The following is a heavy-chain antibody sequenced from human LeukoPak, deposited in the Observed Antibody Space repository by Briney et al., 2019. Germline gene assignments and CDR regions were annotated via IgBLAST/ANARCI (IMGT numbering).Heavy chain of an antibody. CDR3: AREGYYGTGSYSLMDV. D-gene: IGHD3-10*01. V-gene: IGHV4-4*07. CDR2: IYSSGST. J-gene: IGHJ6*02. CDR1: GGSISGYY. Sequence: SETLSLTCTVSGGSISGYYWNWIRQPAGKGLEWIGRIYSSGSTNYNPSLKSRVTMSVDTSKNQFSLKLSSVTAADTAVYYCAREGYYGTGSYSLMDVWGQGTTVTVSS.